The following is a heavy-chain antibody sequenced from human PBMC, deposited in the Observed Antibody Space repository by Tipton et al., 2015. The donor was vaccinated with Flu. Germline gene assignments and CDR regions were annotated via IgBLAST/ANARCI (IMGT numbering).Heavy chain of an antibody. CDR1: GFTFSSYA. D-gene: IGHD3-3*01. CDR2: IWYDGSNK. J-gene: IGHJ6*02. V-gene: IGHV3-33*01. Sequence: QLVQSGGGVVQPGRSLRLSCAASGFTFSSYAMHWVRQAPGKGLEWVAGIWYDGSNKYYADSVKGRFTISRDNSKNTLYLQMNSLRAEDTAVYYCARDHPPSITVLGEITDYFGMAVWGQGTTVTVSS. CDR3: ARDHPPSITVLGEITDYFGMAV.